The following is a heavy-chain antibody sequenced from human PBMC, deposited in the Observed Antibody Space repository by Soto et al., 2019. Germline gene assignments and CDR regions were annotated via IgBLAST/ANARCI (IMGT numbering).Heavy chain of an antibody. CDR1: GGTFSSYT. CDR3: ARDGQVAGRTTTLDYYCDGMDA. J-gene: IGHJ6*02. CDR2: IIPILGVT. D-gene: IGHD6-19*01. V-gene: IGHV1-69*08. Sequence: QVQLVQSGAEVKKPGSSVKVSCKSSGGTFSSYTISWVRQAPGQGLEWMGRIIPILGVTNYAQKFQGRLTITADKSTSTVYLDLSSLTSEDTAVYYCARDGQVAGRTTTLDYYCDGMDAWGQGTTVTGSS.